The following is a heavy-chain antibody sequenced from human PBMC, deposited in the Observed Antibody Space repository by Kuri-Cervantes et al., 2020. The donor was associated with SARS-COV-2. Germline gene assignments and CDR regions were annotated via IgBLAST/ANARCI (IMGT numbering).Heavy chain of an antibody. CDR3: ARDASWNNRDYYVDV. Sequence: SETLSLTCAVSGASISSNRDPYWSWIRQSPGKGLEWIGYIYYTGRTDLNPSLKSRVTISVDTSKNQFSLKMRFVRPADTGVYYCARDASWNNRDYYVDVWGKGTTVTVSS. J-gene: IGHJ6*03. V-gene: IGHV4-61*01. CDR2: IYYTGRT. CDR1: GASISSNRDPY. D-gene: IGHD1-14*01.